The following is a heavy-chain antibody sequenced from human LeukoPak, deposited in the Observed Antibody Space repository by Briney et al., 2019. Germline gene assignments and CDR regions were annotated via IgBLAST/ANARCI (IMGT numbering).Heavy chain of an antibody. CDR2: ISGDGRFT. CDR1: GFILDDYA. CDR3: AKDIGGG. J-gene: IGHJ4*02. V-gene: IGHV3-43*02. Sequence: GGSLRLSCAASGFILDDYAMHWVRQAPGKGLEWVSLISGDGRFTSFADSVRGRFTISRDNNTYSLYLQMNGLRTEDTALYYCAKDIGGGWGQGTLVTVSS. D-gene: IGHD2-15*01.